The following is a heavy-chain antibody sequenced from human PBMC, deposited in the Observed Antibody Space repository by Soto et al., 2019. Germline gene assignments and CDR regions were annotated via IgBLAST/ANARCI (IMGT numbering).Heavy chain of an antibody. CDR2: INHSGST. J-gene: IGHJ6*02. CDR1: GGSFSGYY. D-gene: IGHD3-10*01. CDR3: ASLSVLLWFGELHGSGMDV. Sequence: SETLSLTCAVYGGSFSGYYWSWIRQPPGKGLEWIGGINHSGSTNYNPSLKSRVTISVDTSKNQFSLKLSSVTAADTAVYYCASLSVLLWFGELHGSGMDVWGQGTTVTVSS. V-gene: IGHV4-34*01.